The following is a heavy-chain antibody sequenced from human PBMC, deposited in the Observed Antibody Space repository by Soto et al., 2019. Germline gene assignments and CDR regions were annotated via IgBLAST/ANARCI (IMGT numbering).Heavy chain of an antibody. CDR1: GDSVNSGSYY. CDR2: MHYSGST. V-gene: IGHV4-61*01. D-gene: IGHD3-3*01. CDR3: ARGPYDFWSDLVNWFDP. Sequence: PSETLSLTCSVSGDSVNSGSYYWSWIRQPPGRGLEWIGYMHYSGSTSYNPSLKSRVTISEDTSKNQFSLKLNSVTAADSAMYYCARGPYDFWSDLVNWFDPWGQGTLVTVSS. J-gene: IGHJ5*02.